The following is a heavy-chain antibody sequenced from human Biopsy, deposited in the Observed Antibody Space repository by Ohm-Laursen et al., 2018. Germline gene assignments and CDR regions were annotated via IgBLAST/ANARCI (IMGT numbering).Heavy chain of an antibody. CDR1: GFTFNKHA. D-gene: IGHD3-22*01. CDR2: IWYDGSIE. Sequence: SLRLSCAASGFTFNKHAMNWVRQAPGKGLEWVAVIWYDGSIEYYVDSVKGRFTISRDNYKNILYLQMTSLRVEDTAVYYCARDRLVYQYDSSGLDIWGQGTVVTVSS. J-gene: IGHJ3*02. CDR3: ARDRLVYQYDSSGLDI. V-gene: IGHV3-33*01.